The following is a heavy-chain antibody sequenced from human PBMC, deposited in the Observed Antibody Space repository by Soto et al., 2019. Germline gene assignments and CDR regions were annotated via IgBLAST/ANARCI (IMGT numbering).Heavy chain of an antibody. CDR3: AGTTAHQWYFMDF. J-gene: IGHJ6*03. V-gene: IGHV6-1*01. D-gene: IGHD1-7*01. CDR1: GDSVSSNIAA. CDR2: TYYRSTRWYN. Sequence: SQALSRSCAISGDSVSSNIAAWNWIRQSPSRGLEWLGRTYYRSTRWYNDYAVSVKSRITVNPDTSKNQFSLHLNSVTPEDTVVYYCAGTTAHQWYFMDFWDKGTTVTVSS.